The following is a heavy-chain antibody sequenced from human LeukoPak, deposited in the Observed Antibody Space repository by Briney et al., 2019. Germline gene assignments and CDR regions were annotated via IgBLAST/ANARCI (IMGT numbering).Heavy chain of an antibody. CDR1: GFTFSSYW. D-gene: IGHD6-13*01. Sequence: PGGSLRLSCAASGFTFSSYWMTWVRQAPGKGLEWVANIKEDGSAKYYVDSVKGRFTISRDNAKNSLYLQMNSLRAEDTAVCYCARDSGWYCFDYWGQGTLVTVST. CDR2: IKEDGSAK. V-gene: IGHV3-7*03. J-gene: IGHJ4*02. CDR3: ARDSGWYCFDY.